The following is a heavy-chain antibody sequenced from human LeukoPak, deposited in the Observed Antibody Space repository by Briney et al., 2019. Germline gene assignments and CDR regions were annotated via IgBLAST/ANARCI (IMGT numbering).Heavy chain of an antibody. CDR1: GFTFSNAW. CDR2: IKSKTDGGTT. V-gene: IGHV3-15*01. CDR3: TTRLYDILTGYYLFDY. J-gene: IGHJ4*02. Sequence: PGGSLRLSCAASGFTFSNAWMSWVRQAPGKGLEWVGRIKSKTDGGTTDYAAPVKGRFTISRDDSKNTLYLQMNSLKTEDTAAYYCTTRLYDILTGYYLFDYWGQGTLVTVSS. D-gene: IGHD3-9*01.